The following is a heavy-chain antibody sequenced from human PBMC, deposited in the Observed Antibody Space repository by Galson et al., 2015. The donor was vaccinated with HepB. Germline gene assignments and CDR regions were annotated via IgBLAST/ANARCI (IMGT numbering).Heavy chain of an antibody. CDR2: MNPNSGNT. V-gene: IGHV1-8*01. CDR3: ASGLLWANNWFDP. J-gene: IGHJ5*02. Sequence: SVTVSCKASGYTFTSYDINWVRQATGQGLEWMGWMNPNSGNTGYAQKFQGRVTMTRNTSISTAYMELSSLRSEDTAVYYCASGLLWANNWFDPWGQGTLVTVSS. D-gene: IGHD2-21*01. CDR1: GYTFTSYD.